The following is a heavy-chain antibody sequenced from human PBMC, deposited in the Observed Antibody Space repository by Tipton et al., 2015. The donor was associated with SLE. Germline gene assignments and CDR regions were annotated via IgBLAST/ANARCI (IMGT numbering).Heavy chain of an antibody. CDR2: IYYSGST. V-gene: IGHV4-39*07. CDR3: ARANYYDSSGYPFGY. Sequence: TLSLTCTVSGGSISSSSYYWGWIRQPPGKGLEWMGSIYYSGSTYYNPSLKSRVTISEDTSKNQFSLKLSSVTAADTAVYYCARANYYDSSGYPFGYWGQGTLVTVSS. CDR1: GGSISSSSYY. D-gene: IGHD3-22*01. J-gene: IGHJ4*02.